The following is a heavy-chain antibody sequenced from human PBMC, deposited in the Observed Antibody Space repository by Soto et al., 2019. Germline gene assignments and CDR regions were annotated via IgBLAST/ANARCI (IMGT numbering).Heavy chain of an antibody. Sequence: ASETLSLTCTVSGGSISSYYWSWIRQPPGKGLEWIGYIYYSGSTNYNPSLKSRVTISVDTSKNQFSLKLSSVTAADTAVYYCARVPVRYDFWSGYLGSYFDYWGQGTLVTVSS. J-gene: IGHJ4*02. CDR1: GGSISSYY. CDR2: IYYSGST. D-gene: IGHD3-3*01. CDR3: ARVPVRYDFWSGYLGSYFDY. V-gene: IGHV4-59*01.